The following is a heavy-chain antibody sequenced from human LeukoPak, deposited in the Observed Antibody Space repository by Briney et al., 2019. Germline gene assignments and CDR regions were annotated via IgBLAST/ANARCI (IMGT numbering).Heavy chain of an antibody. Sequence: SETLSLTCTVSGGPVSNYYWTWIRQSPGQGLEWIGYVYNSGITDYNPSLKSRLTISVDTSKNQFSLKLSSKTAADTAVYYCARSRGLAGAATVIDYWGQGTLVTVSS. CDR2: VYNSGIT. J-gene: IGHJ4*02. V-gene: IGHV4-59*08. D-gene: IGHD6-25*01. CDR1: GGPVSNYY. CDR3: ARSRGLAGAATVIDY.